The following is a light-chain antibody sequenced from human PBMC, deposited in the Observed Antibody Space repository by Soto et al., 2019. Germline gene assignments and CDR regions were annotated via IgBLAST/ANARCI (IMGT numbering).Light chain of an antibody. CDR2: DTS. CDR3: LLTYSGVRV. Sequence: QAVVTQEPSLTVSPGGTVTLTCDSSTGAVTSSHSPYWFQQKPGQAPRTLIYDTSNKHSWTPARFSGSLLGGKGALTLSGAQPEDEADYYCLLTYSGVRVFGGGTKLTVL. CDR1: TGAVTSSHS. V-gene: IGLV7-46*01. J-gene: IGLJ3*02.